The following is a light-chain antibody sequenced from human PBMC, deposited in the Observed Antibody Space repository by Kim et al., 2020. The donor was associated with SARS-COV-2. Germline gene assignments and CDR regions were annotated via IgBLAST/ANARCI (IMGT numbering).Light chain of an antibody. Sequence: QSVLTQPPSVSGAPGQGVTISCTGSSSNIGAGYDVHWYQQLPGTAPKLLIYSNNIRPSGVPDRISGSKSGTSAALTITGLQAEDEADYYCQSYYSSVVVWVFGGGTQLTVL. CDR2: SNN. J-gene: IGLJ3*02. CDR1: SSNIGAGYD. V-gene: IGLV1-40*01. CDR3: QSYYSSVVVWV.